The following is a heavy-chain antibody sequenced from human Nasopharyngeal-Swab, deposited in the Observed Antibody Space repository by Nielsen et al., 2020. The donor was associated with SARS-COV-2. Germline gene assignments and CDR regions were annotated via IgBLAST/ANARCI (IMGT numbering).Heavy chain of an antibody. Sequence: GESLKIFCKGFGYSLSTYWITWVRQMPGKGLEWMGRIDPSDSYTTYSPSFQGHVNISADNSISTAYLQWPSLKASDTAMYYCARQGTSRQYGMDVWGQGTSVTVSS. V-gene: IGHV5-10-1*01. D-gene: IGHD1-1*01. CDR1: GYSLSTYW. CDR3: ARQGTSRQYGMDV. CDR2: IDPSDSYT. J-gene: IGHJ6*02.